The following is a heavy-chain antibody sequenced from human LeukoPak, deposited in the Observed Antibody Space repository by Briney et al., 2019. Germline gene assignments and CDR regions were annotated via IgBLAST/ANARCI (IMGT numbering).Heavy chain of an antibody. J-gene: IGHJ4*02. D-gene: IGHD3-10*01. CDR3: ARGRLLWFGELLTYFDY. V-gene: IGHV1-18*01. Sequence: ASVKVSCKASGYTFTSSGISWVRQAPGQGLEWMGWISAYNGNTNYAQKLQGRVTMTTDTSTSTAYMELRSLRSDDTAVYYCARGRLLWFGELLTYFDYWGQGTLVTVSS. CDR1: GYTFTSSG. CDR2: ISAYNGNT.